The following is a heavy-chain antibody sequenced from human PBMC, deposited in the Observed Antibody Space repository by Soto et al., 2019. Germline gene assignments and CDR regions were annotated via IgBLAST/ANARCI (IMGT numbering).Heavy chain of an antibody. D-gene: IGHD3-22*01. V-gene: IGHV1-18*01. CDR3: ARDYEYYDSSPNANDAFDI. Sequence: ASVTVSCKASGYTFPSYGISWVRQAPGQGLEWMGWISAYNGNTNYAQKLQGRVTITADESTSTAYMELSSLRSEDTAVYYCARDYEYYDSSPNANDAFDIWGQGTMVPVSS. J-gene: IGHJ3*02. CDR1: GYTFPSYG. CDR2: ISAYNGNT.